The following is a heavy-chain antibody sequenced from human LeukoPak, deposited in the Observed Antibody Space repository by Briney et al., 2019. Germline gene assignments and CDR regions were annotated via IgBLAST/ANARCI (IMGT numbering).Heavy chain of an antibody. D-gene: IGHD1-7*01. Sequence: ASVKVSCEASGYTFINYDINWVRQATGQGLEWMGWMNPNNGRTGYAKKFQGRVTMTRNSSISTAYLELNTLTSDDTAVYYCARGSWITGTTSYYYHMDVWGKGTTVTVSS. J-gene: IGHJ6*03. CDR1: GYTFINYD. V-gene: IGHV1-8*01. CDR3: ARGSWITGTTSYYYHMDV. CDR2: MNPNNGRT.